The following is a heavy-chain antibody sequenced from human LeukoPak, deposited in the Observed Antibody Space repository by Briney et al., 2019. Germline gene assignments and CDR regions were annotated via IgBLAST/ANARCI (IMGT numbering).Heavy chain of an antibody. CDR3: ARGNYGSGSYDY. V-gene: IGHV6-1*01. CDR2: TYYRSKWYN. D-gene: IGHD3-10*01. Sequence: SQTLSLTCAISGDSVSSNSAAWNWIRQSPSRGLEWLGRTYYRSKWYNDYAVSVKSRITINPDTSKNQFSLKLSSVTAADTAVYYCARGNYGSGSYDYWGQGTLVTVSS. CDR1: GDSVSSNSAA. J-gene: IGHJ4*02.